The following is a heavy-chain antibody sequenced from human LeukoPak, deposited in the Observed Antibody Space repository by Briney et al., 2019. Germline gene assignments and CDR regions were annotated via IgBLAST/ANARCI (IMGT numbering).Heavy chain of an antibody. J-gene: IGHJ4*02. Sequence: PGGSLRLSCAASGFTFSSYWMHWVRQAPGKGLVWVSRINSDGSSTSYADSVKGRFTISRDNAKNTLYLQMNSLRAEDTAVYYCAGDRTYDFWSGYFPDYWGQGTLVTVSS. D-gene: IGHD3-3*01. CDR3: AGDRTYDFWSGYFPDY. CDR1: GFTFSSYW. V-gene: IGHV3-74*01. CDR2: INSDGSST.